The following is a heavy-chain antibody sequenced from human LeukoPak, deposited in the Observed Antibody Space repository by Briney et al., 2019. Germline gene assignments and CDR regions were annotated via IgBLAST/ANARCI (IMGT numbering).Heavy chain of an antibody. J-gene: IGHJ6*02. D-gene: IGHD6-13*01. Sequence: GGSLRLSYAASGFTFDDYAMHWVRQAPGKGLEWVSGISWNSGSIGYADSVKGRFTISRDNAKNSLYLQMNSLRAEDTALYYCASGYSSSWRNYYYYYGMDVWGQGTTVTVSS. CDR1: GFTFDDYA. CDR2: ISWNSGSI. V-gene: IGHV3-9*01. CDR3: ASGYSSSWRNYYYYYGMDV.